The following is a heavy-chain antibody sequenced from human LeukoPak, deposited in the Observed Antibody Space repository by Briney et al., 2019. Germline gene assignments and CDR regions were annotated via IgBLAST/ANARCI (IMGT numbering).Heavy chain of an antibody. D-gene: IGHD4-23*01. CDR1: GYTFTGYY. CDR2: INPNSGGT. J-gene: IGHJ4*02. Sequence: ASVKVSCKASGYTFTGYYMHWVRQAPGQGLEWMGWINPNSGGTNYARKFQGRVTMTRDTSISTAYMELSRLRSDDTAVYYCARQGYSGHSQGAADYWGQGTLVTVSS. V-gene: IGHV1-2*02. CDR3: ARQGYSGHSQGAADY.